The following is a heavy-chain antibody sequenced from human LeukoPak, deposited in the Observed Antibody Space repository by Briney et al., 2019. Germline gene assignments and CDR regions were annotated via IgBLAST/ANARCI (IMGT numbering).Heavy chain of an antibody. J-gene: IGHJ1*01. CDR1: GYSFTSYW. Sequence: GESLKISCKGSGYSFTSYWIGWVRQMPGKGLEWMGILYPGDSDTRYSPSFQGQVTISADKSISTAYLQWSSLKASDTAIYYCARIAYCGGDCYRTTRGYFQHWGQGTLVTVSS. V-gene: IGHV5-51*01. D-gene: IGHD2-21*02. CDR3: ARIAYCGGDCYRTTRGYFQH. CDR2: LYPGDSDT.